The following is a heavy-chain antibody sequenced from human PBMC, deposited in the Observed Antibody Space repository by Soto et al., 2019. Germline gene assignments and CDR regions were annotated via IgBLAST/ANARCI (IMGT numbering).Heavy chain of an antibody. CDR1: EFTFTSSA. D-gene: IGHD6-13*01. Sequence: VKVSCKASEFTFTSSAVQWVRQARGQRLEWIGWIVVGSGNTNYAQKFQERVTITRDMSTSTAYMELSSLRSEDTAVYYCAAGLAGTLEDWFDPWGQGTLVTVSS. V-gene: IGHV1-58*01. CDR2: IVVGSGNT. CDR3: AAGLAGTLEDWFDP. J-gene: IGHJ5*02.